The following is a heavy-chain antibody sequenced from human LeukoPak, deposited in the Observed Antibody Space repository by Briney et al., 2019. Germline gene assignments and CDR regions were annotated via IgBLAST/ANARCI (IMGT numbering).Heavy chain of an antibody. J-gene: IGHJ4*02. Sequence: PSETLSLTCTVSGGSISSSSYYWGWVRQPPGKGLEWIGRIYYSGSTYYNPSLKSRVTISVDTSKNQFSLKLSSVTAADTAVYYCARGDGYNYAYWGQGTLVTVSS. CDR3: ARGDGYNYAY. D-gene: IGHD5-24*01. CDR2: IYYSGST. CDR1: GGSISSSSYY. V-gene: IGHV4-39*07.